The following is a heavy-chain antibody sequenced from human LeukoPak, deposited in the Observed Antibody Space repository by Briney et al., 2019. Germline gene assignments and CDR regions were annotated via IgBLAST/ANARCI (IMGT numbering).Heavy chain of an antibody. CDR1: GYTFTSYG. Sequence: ASVKVSCKASGYTFTSYGISWVRQAPGQGLEWMGWISAYNGNTNYAQKLQGRVTMTTDASTSTAYMELRSLRSDDTAVYYCAISPCSGGSCYFDYWGQGTPVTVSS. J-gene: IGHJ4*02. D-gene: IGHD2-15*01. CDR3: AISPCSGGSCYFDY. CDR2: ISAYNGNT. V-gene: IGHV1-18*01.